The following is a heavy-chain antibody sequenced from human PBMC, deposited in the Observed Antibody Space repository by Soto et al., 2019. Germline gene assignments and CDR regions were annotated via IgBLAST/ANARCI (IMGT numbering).Heavy chain of an antibody. V-gene: IGHV5-51*01. D-gene: IGHD1-7*01. CDR1: GYSFSTYW. CDR2: IYAANSET. Sequence: GESLKISCEASGYSFSTYWIGWVRQMPGKGLEWVGLIYAANSETRYSPSFQGQVTLSVDKSINTAYLQWSSLKASDTAIYYCGRHPPTPTGTTGYDYWGQGTLVTVSS. J-gene: IGHJ4*02. CDR3: GRHPPTPTGTTGYDY.